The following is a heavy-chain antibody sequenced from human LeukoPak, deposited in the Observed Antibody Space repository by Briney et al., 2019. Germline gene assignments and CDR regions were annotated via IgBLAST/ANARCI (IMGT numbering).Heavy chain of an antibody. J-gene: IGHJ5*02. CDR2: IYYSGST. V-gene: IGHV4-59*01. CDR3: ARAGSSGYYYGS. D-gene: IGHD3-22*01. CDR1: GGSISSYY. Sequence: PSETLSLTCTVSGGSISSYYWSWIRQPPGKGLEWIGYIYYSGSTNYNPSLKSRVTISVDTSKNQFSLKLSSVTAADTAVYYCARAGSSGYYYGSWGQGTLVTVSS.